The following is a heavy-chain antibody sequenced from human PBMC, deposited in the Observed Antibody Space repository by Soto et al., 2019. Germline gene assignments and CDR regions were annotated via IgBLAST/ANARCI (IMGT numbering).Heavy chain of an antibody. Sequence: GGSLRLSCAAPGFTFSSYAMSWVRPAPGKGLEWVSTISDSGGSAYYADSVKGRFTISRDNSKNTLYLQMNSLRAEDTAVYYCAKAWSAYDAPFDYWGQGTLVTVSS. CDR2: ISDSGGSA. D-gene: IGHD5-12*01. J-gene: IGHJ4*02. CDR1: GFTFSSYA. CDR3: AKAWSAYDAPFDY. V-gene: IGHV3-23*01.